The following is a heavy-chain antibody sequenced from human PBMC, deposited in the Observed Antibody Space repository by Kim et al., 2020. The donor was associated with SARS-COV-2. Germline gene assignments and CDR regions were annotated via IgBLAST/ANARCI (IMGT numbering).Heavy chain of an antibody. J-gene: IGHJ4*02. D-gene: IGHD2-15*01. CDR2: IWYDGSNK. V-gene: IGHV3-33*06. CDR3: AKERRKACSGGSCHLEY. Sequence: GGSLRLSCTASRFTFSSYGLHWVRQAPGKGLEWVAVIWYDGSNKYHADSVKGRFTISRDNPKNPLYLQMNNLRAEDTAVYYCAKERRKACSGGSCHLEYWGQGTLVTVS. CDR1: RFTFSSYG.